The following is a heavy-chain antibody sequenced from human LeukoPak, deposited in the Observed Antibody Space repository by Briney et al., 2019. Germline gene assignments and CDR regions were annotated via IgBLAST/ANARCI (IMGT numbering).Heavy chain of an antibody. CDR3: ARVRDPYDSSGYPDFEY. J-gene: IGHJ4*02. Sequence: GRSLRLSCAASGFTFSSYAMHWVRQAPGKGLEWVAVISYDGSNKYYADSVKGRFTISRDNSKNTLFLQMNSLRAEDTAVYYCARVRDPYDSSGYPDFEYWGQGTLVTVSS. CDR1: GFTFSSYA. CDR2: ISYDGSNK. V-gene: IGHV3-30-3*01. D-gene: IGHD3-22*01.